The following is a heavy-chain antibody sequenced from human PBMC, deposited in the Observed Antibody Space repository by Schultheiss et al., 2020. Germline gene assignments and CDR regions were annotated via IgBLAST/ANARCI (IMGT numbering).Heavy chain of an antibody. CDR2: IYYSGST. V-gene: IGHV4-31*03. CDR3: ARGGYDYVWGSYYTGMDV. D-gene: IGHD3-16*01. J-gene: IGHJ6*02. CDR1: GGSISSGGYY. Sequence: SETLALTCTVSGGSISSGGYYWSWIRQHPGKGLEWIGYIYYSGSTYYNPSLKSRVTISVDTSKNQFSLKLSSVTAADTAVYYCARGGYDYVWGSYYTGMDVWGQGTTVTVPS.